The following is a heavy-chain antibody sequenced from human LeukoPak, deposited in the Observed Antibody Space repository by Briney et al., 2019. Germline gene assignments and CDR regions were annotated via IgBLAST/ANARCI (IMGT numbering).Heavy chain of an antibody. Sequence: GGSLRLSCAASGFPFSDYYMSWIRQAPGKGLEWVSYISGGSHIYYADSVKGRFTISRDNAKNSLFLQMTSLRAEDTAVYYCARGPRQLEVVPAAMDYYYYGMDVWGQGTTVTVSS. D-gene: IGHD2-2*01. CDR3: ARGPRQLEVVPAAMDYYYYGMDV. V-gene: IGHV3-11*01. CDR2: ISGGSHI. J-gene: IGHJ6*02. CDR1: GFPFSDYY.